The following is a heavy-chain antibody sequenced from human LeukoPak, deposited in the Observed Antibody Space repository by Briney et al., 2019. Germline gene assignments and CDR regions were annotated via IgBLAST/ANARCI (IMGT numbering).Heavy chain of an antibody. CDR2: VYSGGLT. CDR1: GFTVSDNY. V-gene: IGHV3-66*01. J-gene: IGHJ4*02. CDR3: ARILGADEGADY. D-gene: IGHD1-26*01. Sequence: PGGSLRLSCAASGFTVSDNYMSWVRQAPGKGLEWVSTVYSGGLTYYADPVKGRFTISRDNSKNTLYLQMSSLRAEDTAVYYCARILGADEGADYWGQGTLVTVSS.